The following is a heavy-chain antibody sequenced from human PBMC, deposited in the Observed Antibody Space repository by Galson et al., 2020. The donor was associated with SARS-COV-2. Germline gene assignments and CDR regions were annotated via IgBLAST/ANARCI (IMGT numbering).Heavy chain of an antibody. J-gene: IGHJ4*02. CDR2: ISYDGSNK. D-gene: IGHD3-10*01. V-gene: IGHV3-30*04. CDR1: GFTFSSYA. Sequence: GGSLRLSCAASGFTFSSYAMHWVRQAPGTGLEWVAVISYDGSNKYYADSVKGRFTISRDNSKNTLYLQMNSPRAEDTAVYYCARDRIGELLQDYWGQGTLVTVSS. CDR3: ARDRIGELLQDY.